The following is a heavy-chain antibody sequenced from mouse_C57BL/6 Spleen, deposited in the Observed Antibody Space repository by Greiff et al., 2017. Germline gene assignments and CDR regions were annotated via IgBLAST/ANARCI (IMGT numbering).Heavy chain of an antibody. CDR1: GFTFSNYW. CDR2: IRLKSDNYAT. V-gene: IGHV6-3*01. CDR3: TGRHYCDY. Sequence: EVKVEESGGGLVQPGGSMKLSCVASGFTFSNYWMNWVRQSPEKGLEWVAQIRLKSDNYATHYAESVKGRFTISRDDSKSSVYLQMNNLRAEDTGIYYCTGRHYCDYWGQGTTLTVSS. J-gene: IGHJ2*01.